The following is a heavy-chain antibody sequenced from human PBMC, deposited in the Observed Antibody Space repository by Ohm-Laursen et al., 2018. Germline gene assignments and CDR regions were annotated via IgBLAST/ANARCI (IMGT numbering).Heavy chain of an antibody. D-gene: IGHD3-22*01. Sequence: SLRLSCAASGFTFSSYGMHWVRQAPDKGLEWVAVIWYDGSNKYYADSVKGRFTISRDNSKNTLYLQMNSLRAEDTAVYYCARRSKGGYYLDYWGQGTLVTVSS. CDR2: IWYDGSNK. CDR1: GFTFSSYG. CDR3: ARRSKGGYYLDY. V-gene: IGHV3-33*01. J-gene: IGHJ4*02.